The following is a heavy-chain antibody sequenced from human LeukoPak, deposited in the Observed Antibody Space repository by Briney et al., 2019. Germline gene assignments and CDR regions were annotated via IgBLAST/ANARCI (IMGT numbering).Heavy chain of an antibody. Sequence: SETLSLTCTVSGGSISSSSYYWGWIRQPPGKGLEWIGSIYYSGSTYYNPSLKSRVTISVDTSKNQFSLKLSSVTAADTAVYYCARSGSFGHIDNWGQGTLVTVSS. CDR2: IYYSGST. V-gene: IGHV4-39*01. D-gene: IGHD1-26*01. CDR1: GGSISSSSYY. J-gene: IGHJ4*02. CDR3: ARSGSFGHIDN.